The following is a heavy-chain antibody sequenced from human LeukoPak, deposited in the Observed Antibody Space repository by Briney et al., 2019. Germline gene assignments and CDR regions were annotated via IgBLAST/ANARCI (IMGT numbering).Heavy chain of an antibody. V-gene: IGHV1-18*04. Sequence: ASVTVSCKASGYTFTSYGISWVRQAPGQGLEWMGWISAYNGNTNYAQKLQGRVTMTTDTSTSTAYMELRSLRSDDTAVYYCARVRITMVRGVIGWFDPWGQGTLVTVSS. J-gene: IGHJ5*02. D-gene: IGHD3-10*01. CDR3: ARVRITMVRGVIGWFDP. CDR2: ISAYNGNT. CDR1: GYTFTSYG.